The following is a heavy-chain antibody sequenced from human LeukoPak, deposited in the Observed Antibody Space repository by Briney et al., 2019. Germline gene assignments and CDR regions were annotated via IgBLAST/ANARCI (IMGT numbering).Heavy chain of an antibody. V-gene: IGHV1-8*01. Sequence: ASVKVSCKASGYTFTSYDINWVRQAPGQGLEWMGWMNPNSGNTGYAQKFQGRVTMTRNTSISTAYMELSSLRSEDTAVYYCARAPERVRGVIISYYYYYYMDVWGKGTTVTVSS. CDR3: ARAPERVRGVIISYYYYYYMDV. CDR2: MNPNSGNT. D-gene: IGHD3-10*01. J-gene: IGHJ6*03. CDR1: GYTFTSYD.